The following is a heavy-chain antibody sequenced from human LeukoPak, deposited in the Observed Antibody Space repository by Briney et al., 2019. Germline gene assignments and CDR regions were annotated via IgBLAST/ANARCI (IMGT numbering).Heavy chain of an antibody. CDR1: GFTFSSYS. J-gene: IGHJ4*02. V-gene: IGHV3-21*01. CDR3: ARDAYPPGVRFLEWLLWTPFDY. Sequence: GGSLRLSCAASGFTFSSYSMNWVRQAPGKGLEWVSSISSSSSYIYYADSVKGRFTISRDNAKDSLYLQMNSLRAEDTAVYYCARDAYPPGVRFLEWLLWTPFDYWGQGTLVTVSS. CDR2: ISSSSSYI. D-gene: IGHD3-3*01.